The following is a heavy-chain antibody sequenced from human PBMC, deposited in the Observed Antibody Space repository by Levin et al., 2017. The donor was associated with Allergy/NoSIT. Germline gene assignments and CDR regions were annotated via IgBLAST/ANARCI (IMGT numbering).Heavy chain of an antibody. CDR1: GGSISSGDYY. CDR3: ARTNCSGGSCYSGFFDY. J-gene: IGHJ4*02. D-gene: IGHD2-15*01. V-gene: IGHV4-30-4*01. CDR2: IYYSGST. Sequence: PSQTLSLTCTVSGGSISSGDYYWSWIRQPPGKGLEWIGYIYYSGSTYYNPSLKSRVTISVDTSKNQFSLKLSSVTAADTAVYYCARTNCSGGSCYSGFFDYWGQGTLVTVSS.